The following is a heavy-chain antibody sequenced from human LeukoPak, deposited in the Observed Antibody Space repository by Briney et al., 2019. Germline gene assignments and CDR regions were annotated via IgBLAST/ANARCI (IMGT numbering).Heavy chain of an antibody. CDR1: GFTFSSYA. V-gene: IGHV3-23*01. D-gene: IGHD2-2*01. CDR3: AKMRSSASHLLIFDY. J-gene: IGHJ4*02. Sequence: GGSLRLSCAASGFTFSSYAMSWVRQAPGKGLEWVSAISGSGGSTYYPDSVKGRFTISRDNSKNTLYLQMNSLRAEDTAVYYCAKMRSSASHLLIFDYWGQGTLVTVSS. CDR2: ISGSGGST.